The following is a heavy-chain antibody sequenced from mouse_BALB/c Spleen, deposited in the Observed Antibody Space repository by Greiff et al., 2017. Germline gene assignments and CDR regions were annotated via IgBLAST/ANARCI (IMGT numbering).Heavy chain of an antibody. D-gene: IGHD2-1*01. CDR3: ARAPYGNYAWFAY. Sequence: DVHLVESGGGLVQPGGSLKLSCAASGFTFSSYGMSWVRQTPDKRLELVATINSNGGSTYYPDSVKGRFTISRDNAKNTLYLQMSSLKSEDTAMYYCARAPYGNYAWFAYWGQGTLVTVSA. V-gene: IGHV5-6-3*01. CDR1: GFTFSSYG. CDR2: INSNGGST. J-gene: IGHJ3*01.